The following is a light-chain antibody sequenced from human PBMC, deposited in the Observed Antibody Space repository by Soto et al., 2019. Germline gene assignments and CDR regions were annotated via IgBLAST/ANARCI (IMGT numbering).Light chain of an antibody. J-gene: IGKJ1*01. CDR1: QSVSSY. CDR2: DAS. CDR3: QQYLITPWT. Sequence: EIVLTQSPATLSLSPGERATLSCRASQSVSSYLAWYQQKPGQAPRLLIYDASRSATDIPDRFSGSGSGTDFTLTIGRLEPEDFAVYYCQQYLITPWTFGQGTKVDIK. V-gene: IGKV3-11*01.